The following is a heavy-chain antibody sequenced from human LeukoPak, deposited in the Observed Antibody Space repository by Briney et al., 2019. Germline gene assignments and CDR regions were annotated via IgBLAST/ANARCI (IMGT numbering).Heavy chain of an antibody. V-gene: IGHV3-72*01. CDR3: AKKRSGSNYPFDY. D-gene: IGHD1-26*01. Sequence: GGSLRLSCAASGFTFSDHHMDWVRQAPGKGLEWVGRSKDKTNKYTTEYAASVKGRFTISRDDSKKSVYLQMNSLKTEDTAVYYCAKKRSGSNYPFDYWGQGTLVTVPS. CDR1: GFTFSDHH. CDR2: SKDKTNKYTT. J-gene: IGHJ4*02.